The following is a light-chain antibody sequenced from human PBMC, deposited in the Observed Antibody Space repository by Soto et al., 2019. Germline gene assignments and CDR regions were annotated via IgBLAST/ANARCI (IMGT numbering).Light chain of an antibody. V-gene: IGKV3-20*01. CDR2: ASS. J-gene: IGKJ4*01. CDR1: QDVDNNF. Sequence: IVLTQSPGTLSLSPGEGATLSCRASQDVDNNFLAWYQQRPGQAPRLLIYASSRRATGIPDRFSGSGSGTDFTLTISRVGPEDIAVYFCRQYYSSITFGGGTKVEVE. CDR3: RQYYSSIT.